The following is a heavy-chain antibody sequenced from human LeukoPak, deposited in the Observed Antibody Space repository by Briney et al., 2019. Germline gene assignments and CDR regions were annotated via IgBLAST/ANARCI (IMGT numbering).Heavy chain of an antibody. Sequence: GGSLRLSCAASGFTFSSYSMNWVRQAPGKGLEWVSSISSSSSYIYYADSVKGRFTISRDNAKNSLYLQMNGLRGEDTAVYYCAKGSKEVLFTRDHHMDVWGKGTTVTISS. D-gene: IGHD3-3*01. CDR3: AKGSKEVLFTRDHHMDV. CDR2: ISSSSSYI. J-gene: IGHJ6*03. V-gene: IGHV3-21*01. CDR1: GFTFSSYS.